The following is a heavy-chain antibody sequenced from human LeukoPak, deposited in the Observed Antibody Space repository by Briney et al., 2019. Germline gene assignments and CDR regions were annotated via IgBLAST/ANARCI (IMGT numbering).Heavy chain of an antibody. V-gene: IGHV4-34*01. CDR3: ARGMYSSSWYN. CDR2: INHSGST. D-gene: IGHD6-13*01. J-gene: IGHJ4*02. Sequence: SETLSLTCAVYGGSFSGYYWSWIRQPPGKGLEWIGEINHSGSTNYNPSLKSRVTISVDTSKNQFSLKLSSVTAADTAVYYCARGMYSSSWYNWGQGTLVTVSS. CDR1: GGSFSGYY.